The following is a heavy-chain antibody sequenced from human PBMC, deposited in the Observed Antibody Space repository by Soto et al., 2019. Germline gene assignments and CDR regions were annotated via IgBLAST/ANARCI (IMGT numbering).Heavy chain of an antibody. CDR1: GGTFSSYA. CDR2: IIPIFGTA. J-gene: IGHJ3*02. Sequence: GASVKVSCKASGGTFSSYAISWVRQAPGQGLEWMGGIIPIFGTANYAQKFQGRVTITADKSTSTAYMELSSLRSEDTAVYYCAGVGVGGAGGGFVMGMATTSGSAFDIWGQGTMATVSS. CDR3: AGVGVGGAGGGFVMGMATTSGSAFDI. D-gene: IGHD3-16*02. V-gene: IGHV1-69*06.